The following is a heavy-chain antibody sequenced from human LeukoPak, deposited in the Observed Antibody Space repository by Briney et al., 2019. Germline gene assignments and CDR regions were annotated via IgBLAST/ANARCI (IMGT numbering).Heavy chain of an antibody. CDR1: GASISSYY. Sequence: SETLSLTCTVSGASISSYYWNWIRQSPGKGLEWIACIHYSGSPNYNPSLKSRITISLDTSKNQYSLKLSSVTAADTAVYYCARGENTVGATDFDYWGQGTPVTVSS. D-gene: IGHD1-26*01. J-gene: IGHJ4*02. CDR3: ARGENTVGATDFDY. CDR2: IHYSGSP. V-gene: IGHV4-59*01.